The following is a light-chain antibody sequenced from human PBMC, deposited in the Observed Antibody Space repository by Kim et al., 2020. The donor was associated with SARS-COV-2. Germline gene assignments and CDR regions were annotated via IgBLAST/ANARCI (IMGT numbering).Light chain of an antibody. CDR3: HSRDSSNNHL. V-gene: IGLV3-19*01. CDR1: SLRRYY. CDR2: GKN. Sequence: SELPQDPAVSVALGQTVRITCQGDSLRRYYASWYQQKSGQAPVLVIYGKNNRPSGIPDRVSGSSSGNTASLTITGAQAEDEADYYCHSRDSSNNHLFGGGTQLTVL. J-gene: IGLJ3*02.